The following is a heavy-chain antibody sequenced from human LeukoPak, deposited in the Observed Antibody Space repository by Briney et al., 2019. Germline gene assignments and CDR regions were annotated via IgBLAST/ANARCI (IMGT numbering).Heavy chain of an antibody. V-gene: IGHV1-69*13. D-gene: IGHD6-13*01. CDR1: GGSFNTYP. Sequence: SVKVSCKTSGGSFNTYPINWVRQAPGQGLEWMGGIIPIFGRANYARNFQGRVTITADESSSTAYMELSSLRSEDTAVYYCAADEGNFIAGGHWGQGTLVTVSS. CDR3: AADEGNFIAGGH. CDR2: IIPIFGRA. J-gene: IGHJ4*02.